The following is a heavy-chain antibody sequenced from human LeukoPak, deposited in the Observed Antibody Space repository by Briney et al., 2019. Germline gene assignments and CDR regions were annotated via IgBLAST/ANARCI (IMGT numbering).Heavy chain of an antibody. CDR3: ARSRRVGNGEYPDY. CDR2: INPNTGDT. Sequence: GASVKVSCKASGYTFTGYYMHWVRKTPGQGLERMGWINPNTGDTNYGRKCQGRVTMTRDTSINTAYMELRSLRSDDTAVYYCARSRRVGNGEYPDYWGQGTLVTVSS. D-gene: IGHD3-10*01. CDR1: GYTFTGYY. V-gene: IGHV1-2*02. J-gene: IGHJ4*02.